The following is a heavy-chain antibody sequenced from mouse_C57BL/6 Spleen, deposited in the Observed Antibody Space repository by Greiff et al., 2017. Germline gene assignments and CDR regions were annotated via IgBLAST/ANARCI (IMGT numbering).Heavy chain of an antibody. CDR2: IYPRSGNT. CDR1: GYTFTSYG. D-gene: IGHD2-3*01. CDR3: ARGDDWYFDV. J-gene: IGHJ1*03. V-gene: IGHV1-81*01. Sequence: VQLVESGAELARPGASVKLSCKASGYTFTSYGISWVKQRTGQGLEWIGEIYPRSGNTYYNEKFKGKATLTADKSSSTAYMELRRLTSEDSAVYFCARGDDWYFDVWGTGTTVTVAS.